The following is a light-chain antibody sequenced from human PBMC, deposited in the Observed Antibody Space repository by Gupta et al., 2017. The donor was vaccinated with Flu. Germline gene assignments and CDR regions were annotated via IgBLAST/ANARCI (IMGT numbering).Light chain of an antibody. V-gene: IGLV2-14*01. CDR1: SNDIGSYRS. Sequence: GQSITISCSGTSNDIGSYRSVSWYQQHPGKVPKLLVFEVSRRPSGVSDRFSGSQSGHTASLTISRLQPEDAAAYFCCSYRSPVTLIFGGGTK. J-gene: IGLJ2*01. CDR2: EVS. CDR3: CSYRSPVTLI.